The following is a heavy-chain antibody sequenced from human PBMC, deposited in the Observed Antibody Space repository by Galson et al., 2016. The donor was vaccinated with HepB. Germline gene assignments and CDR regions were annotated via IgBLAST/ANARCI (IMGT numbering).Heavy chain of an antibody. J-gene: IGHJ4*02. CDR2: IYPGDSDA. D-gene: IGHD1-1*01. CDR1: CYSFTYYW. Sequence: QSGAEVKKPGESLKISCQASCYSFTYYWIGWVRQMPGKGLEWMGIIYPGDSDARYSPSFQGHVSISVDKSITTAHLQWRNLEASDTAIYYCARLKKTGTTTALDYWGQGTLVTVSS. CDR3: ARLKKTGTTTALDY. V-gene: IGHV5-51*01.